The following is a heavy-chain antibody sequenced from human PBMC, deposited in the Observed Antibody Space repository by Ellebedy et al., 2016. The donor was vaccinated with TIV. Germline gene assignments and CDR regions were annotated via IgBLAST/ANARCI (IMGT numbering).Heavy chain of an antibody. CDR1: DFNFSASA. V-gene: IGHV3-23*01. CDR2: ISASGNTT. CDR3: ARDLYWDFWSGYSI. Sequence: GESLKISCAGADFNFSASAMTWVRQTPGKGLEWISTISASGNTTYYADSVKGRFAISRDNSKNTLYLQMNDLRAEDTAVYYCARDLYWDFWSGYSIWGQGTQVTVSP. J-gene: IGHJ4*02. D-gene: IGHD3-3*02.